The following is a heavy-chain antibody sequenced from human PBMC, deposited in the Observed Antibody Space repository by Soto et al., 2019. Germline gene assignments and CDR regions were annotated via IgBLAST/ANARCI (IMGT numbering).Heavy chain of an antibody. CDR2: INAGNGNT. Sequence: AASVKVSCKASGYTFTSYAMHWVRQAPGQRLEWMGWINAGNGNTKYSQKFQGRVTITRDTSASTAYMELSSLRSEDTAVYYCARVDILIGSRLNWFDPWGQGAPVTVSS. D-gene: IGHD3-9*01. J-gene: IGHJ5*02. CDR1: GYTFTSYA. V-gene: IGHV1-3*01. CDR3: ARVDILIGSRLNWFDP.